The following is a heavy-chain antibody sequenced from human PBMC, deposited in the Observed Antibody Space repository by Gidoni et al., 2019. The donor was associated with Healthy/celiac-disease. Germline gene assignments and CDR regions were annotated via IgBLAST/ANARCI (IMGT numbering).Heavy chain of an antibody. CDR2: KADDGNTK. D-gene: IGHD6-19*01. Sequence: QVRRVESGGGVVAPGRHMSSSCAVSGVIVSTSAIHWVRQAGGKRLGWVAVKADDGNTKYYEESVKRRITISSNNSKNTLYLQRNSLTAEDAAVYYWARDCIAVAGPAYWGQGTLVTVSS. V-gene: IGHV3-30*04. CDR3: ARDCIAVAGPAY. CDR1: GVIVSTSA. J-gene: IGHJ4*02.